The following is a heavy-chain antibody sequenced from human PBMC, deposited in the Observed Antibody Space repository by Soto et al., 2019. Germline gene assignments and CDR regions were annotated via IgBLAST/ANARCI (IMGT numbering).Heavy chain of an antibody. J-gene: IGHJ6*02. V-gene: IGHV1-8*01. CDR3: ARYCSSTSCYTDYYGMDV. Sequence: ASVKVSCKASGYTFTSYDINWVRQATGQGLEWMGWMNPNSGNTGYAQKFQGRVTMTRNTSISTAYMELSSLRSEDTAVYYCARYCSSTSCYTDYYGMDVWGQGXTVTVSS. CDR1: GYTFTSYD. CDR2: MNPNSGNT. D-gene: IGHD2-2*02.